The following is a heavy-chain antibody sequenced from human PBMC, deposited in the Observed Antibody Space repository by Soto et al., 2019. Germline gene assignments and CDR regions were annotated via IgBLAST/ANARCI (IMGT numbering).Heavy chain of an antibody. CDR1: GFTFDDYA. D-gene: IGHD1-26*01. V-gene: IGHV3-9*01. J-gene: IGHJ2*01. Sequence: PGGSPRLSCAASGFTFDDYAMHWVRQAPGKGLEWVSGISWNSGSIGYADSVKGRFTISRDNAKNSLYLQMNSLRAEDTALYYCAKGVQPSAGSAGPGWYFDLWGRGTLVTVSS. CDR3: AKGVQPSAGSAGPGWYFDL. CDR2: ISWNSGSI.